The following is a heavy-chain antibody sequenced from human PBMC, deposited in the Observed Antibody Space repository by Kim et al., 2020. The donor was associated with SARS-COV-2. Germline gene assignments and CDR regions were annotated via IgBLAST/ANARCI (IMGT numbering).Heavy chain of an antibody. D-gene: IGHD3-10*01. V-gene: IGHV1-2*02. Sequence: TNYAQKFQGRVTMTRDTSISTAYMELSRLRSDDTAVYYCARVVNRGVSDYWGQGTLVTVSS. CDR3: ARVVNRGVSDY. CDR2: T. J-gene: IGHJ4*02.